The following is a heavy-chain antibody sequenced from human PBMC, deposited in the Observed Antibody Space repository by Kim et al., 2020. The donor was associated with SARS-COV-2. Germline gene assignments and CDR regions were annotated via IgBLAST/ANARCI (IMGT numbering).Heavy chain of an antibody. CDR2: IVCDGSHI. V-gene: IGHV3-30-3*01. J-gene: IGHJ4*02. Sequence: GGSLRLSCAASGFIFRDHALTWVRQAPGKGLEWVALIVCDGSHISYPDSVKGRFIISRDNTKSTLYHQMNSLRPEDTAVYYCLAEIGSRSFDHWGQGTLVTVSS. D-gene: IGHD3-10*01. CDR3: LAEIGSRSFDH. CDR1: GFIFRDHA.